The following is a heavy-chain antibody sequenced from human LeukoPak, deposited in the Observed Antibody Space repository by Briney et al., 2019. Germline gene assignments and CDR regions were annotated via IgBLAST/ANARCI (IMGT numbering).Heavy chain of an antibody. J-gene: IGHJ5*02. CDR3: AREGHYYDSSGYYYRGFDP. CDR2: ISYDGSNK. D-gene: IGHD3-22*01. V-gene: IGHV3-30-3*01. CDR1: GFTFSSYA. Sequence: SGRSLRLSCAASGFTFSSYAMHWVRQAPGKGLEWVAVISYDGSNKYYADSVKGRFTISRDNAKNTLYLQMNSLRAEDTAVYYCAREGHYYDSSGYYYRGFDPWGQGTLVTVSS.